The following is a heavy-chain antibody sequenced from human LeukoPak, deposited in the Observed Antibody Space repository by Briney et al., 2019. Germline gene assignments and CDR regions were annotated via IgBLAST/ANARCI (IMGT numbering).Heavy chain of an antibody. J-gene: IGHJ6*02. CDR1: GFTFSDYY. D-gene: IGHD3-10*01. CDR2: IKRDGSEK. Sequence: PGGSLRLSCAASGFTFSDYYMTWIRQAPGKGLEWVANIKRDGSEKYYLDSVKGRFTISRDNSKNSLYLQVNSLRAGDTAIYYCARLAGEGVDLPDYYYGMDVWGQATKVSVSS. CDR3: ARLAGEGVDLPDYYYGMDV. V-gene: IGHV3-7*01.